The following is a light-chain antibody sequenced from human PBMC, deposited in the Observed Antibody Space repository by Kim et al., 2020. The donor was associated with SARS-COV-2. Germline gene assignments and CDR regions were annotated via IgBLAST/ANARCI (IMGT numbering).Light chain of an antibody. CDR1: QSITSY. CDR2: GAS. J-gene: IGKJ4*01. CDR3: QQSYSTPLT. Sequence: DIQMTQSPSSLSASVGDRVTIICRASQSITSYLNWFQQKPGKDPKVLIYGASNLETGVPSRFSGSGSGTDFTLTISTLQPEDFATYYCQQSYSTPLTFGGGTKVDIK. V-gene: IGKV1-39*01.